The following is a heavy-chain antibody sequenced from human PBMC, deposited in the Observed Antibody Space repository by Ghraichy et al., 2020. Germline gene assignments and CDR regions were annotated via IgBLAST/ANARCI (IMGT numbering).Heavy chain of an antibody. CDR3: ARARGGWCTTTNCFAEYAEY. Sequence: GGSLRLSCVGSEFSFNKFWMSWVRQAPGKGLEWVASIKQGGGEKHYADSLKGRIAISRDNTQNSLFLQLDSLRVDYTAVYYCARARGGWCTTTNCFAEYAEYWGEGTLVTVSS. J-gene: IGHJ4*02. D-gene: IGHD1-26*01. V-gene: IGHV3-7*01. CDR1: EFSFNKFW. CDR2: IKQGGGEK.